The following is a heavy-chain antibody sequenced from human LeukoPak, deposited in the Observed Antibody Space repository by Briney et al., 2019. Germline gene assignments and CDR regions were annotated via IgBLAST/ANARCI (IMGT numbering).Heavy chain of an antibody. D-gene: IGHD3-3*01. J-gene: IGHJ4*02. CDR1: GYTFNIYY. CDR3: ARRYDFWSGYPTAFDY. CDR2: INPNTGGT. V-gene: IGHV1-2*02. Sequence: ASVKVSCKASGYTFNIYYMHWMRQAPGQRLEWMGWINPNTGGTSYAQKFQARVTMTRDTSISTAYMELSGLRSDDTAVYYCARRYDFWSGYPTAFDYWGQGTLVTVSS.